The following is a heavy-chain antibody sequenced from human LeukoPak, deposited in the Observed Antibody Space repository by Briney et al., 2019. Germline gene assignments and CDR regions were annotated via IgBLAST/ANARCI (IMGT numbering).Heavy chain of an antibody. CDR1: GFTFSSYG. Sequence: QPGGSLRLSCAASGFTFSSYGMHWVRQAPGKGLEWVAVISYDGSNKYYADSVKGRFTISRDNSKNTLYLQMNSLRAEDTAVYYCAKDPAREASQWPDLYNWFDPWGQGTLVTVSS. V-gene: IGHV3-30*18. J-gene: IGHJ5*02. CDR2: ISYDGSNK. CDR3: AKDPAREASQWPDLYNWFDP. D-gene: IGHD6-19*01.